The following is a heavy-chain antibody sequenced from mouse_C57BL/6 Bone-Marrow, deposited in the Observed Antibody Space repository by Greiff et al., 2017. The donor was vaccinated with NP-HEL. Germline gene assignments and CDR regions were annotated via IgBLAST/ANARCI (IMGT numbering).Heavy chain of an antibody. CDR2: IYPGSGST. CDR3: ARSYDYPFYYAMDY. CDR1: GYTFTSYW. J-gene: IGHJ4*01. V-gene: IGHV1-55*01. D-gene: IGHD2-4*01. Sequence: QVQLQQSGAELVKPGASVKMSCKASGYTFTSYWITWVKQRPGQGLEWIGDIYPGSGSTNYNEKFKSKATLTVDTSSSTAYMQLSSLTSEDSAVYYCARSYDYPFYYAMDYWGQGTSVTVSS.